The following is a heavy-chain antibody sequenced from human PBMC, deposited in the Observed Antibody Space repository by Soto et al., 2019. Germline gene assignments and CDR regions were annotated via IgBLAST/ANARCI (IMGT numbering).Heavy chain of an antibody. CDR3: ARGEVRGPFDI. Sequence: TLSLTCTVSGGSISSGGYYWSWIRQPPGKGLEWIGYIHNSGSTYYNPSLKSRLTISSDMSKNQFSLRLNSVTAADTALYFCARGEVRGPFDIWGQGTKVTVSS. V-gene: IGHV4-30-4*08. J-gene: IGHJ3*02. CDR1: GGSISSGGYY. CDR2: IHNSGST. D-gene: IGHD3-10*01.